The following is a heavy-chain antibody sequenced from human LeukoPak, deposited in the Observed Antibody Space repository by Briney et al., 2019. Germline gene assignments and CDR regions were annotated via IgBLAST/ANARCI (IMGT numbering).Heavy chain of an antibody. CDR2: IYYSGST. V-gene: IGHV4-59*01. J-gene: IGHJ3*02. Sequence: SETLSLTCTVSGGSISSYYWSWIRQPPGKGLEWRRDIYYSGSTNYNPSLKSRVTISVDTSKNQFSLKLNSVTPADTAVYYCARDGGRGYSYGSDTFHIWGQGSMVTVSS. CDR1: GGSISSYY. CDR3: ARDGGRGYSYGSDTFHI. D-gene: IGHD5-18*01.